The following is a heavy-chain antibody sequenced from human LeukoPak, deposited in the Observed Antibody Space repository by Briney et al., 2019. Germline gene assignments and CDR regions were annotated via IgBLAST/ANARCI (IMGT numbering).Heavy chain of an antibody. J-gene: IGHJ4*02. CDR1: EFTFSSYW. D-gene: IGHD1-7*01. Sequence: GGSLRLSCTASEFTFSSYWMHWVRQPPGKGLVWVSRINGDGSSTSYADAVKGRFTISRDNAKNTLYLRMDSLRAEDTAVYYCARGGLTGTTIPYFDYWGQGTLVTVSS. V-gene: IGHV3-74*01. CDR3: ARGGLTGTTIPYFDY. CDR2: INGDGSST.